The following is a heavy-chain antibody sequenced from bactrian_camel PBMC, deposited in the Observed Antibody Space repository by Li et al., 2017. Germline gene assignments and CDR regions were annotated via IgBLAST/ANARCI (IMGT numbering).Heavy chain of an antibody. D-gene: IGHD5*01. J-gene: IGHJ4*01. V-gene: IGHV3S26*01. CDR2: HIIRDGRT. CDR1: GYVFSSHC. Sequence: HVQLVESGGGSVPVGGSLRLSCVSSVGYVFSSHCMGWFLQAPGKEREGVAHIIRDGRTGYADSMKGRVTISKDNAKNTLYLQMNSLKPEDAGMYYCAADYGSMHWAVRGGVRFDNEGQGTQVTVS.